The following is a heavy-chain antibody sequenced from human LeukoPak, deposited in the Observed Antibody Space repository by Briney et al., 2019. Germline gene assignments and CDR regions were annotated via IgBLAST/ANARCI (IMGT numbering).Heavy chain of an antibody. V-gene: IGHV1-2*02. CDR1: GYTFTAYY. D-gene: IGHD3-22*01. Sequence: GASVKVSCKASGYTFTAYYIHWVRQAPGQGLEWMGWINSNSGGTNFAQEFQGRVTMTRDTSISTAYMELSSLRSDDTAVYYCARGEKVATMIVTGYWGQGTLVTVSS. CDR3: ARGEKVATMIVTGY. J-gene: IGHJ4*02. CDR2: INSNSGGT.